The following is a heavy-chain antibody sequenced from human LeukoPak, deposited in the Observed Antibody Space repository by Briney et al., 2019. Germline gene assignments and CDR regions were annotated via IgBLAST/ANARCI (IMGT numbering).Heavy chain of an antibody. V-gene: IGHV1-8*03. J-gene: IGHJ3*02. CDR1: GYTFTSYD. CDR3: ARVCSTSCYYAFDI. D-gene: IGHD2-2*01. CDR2: MNPNSGNT. Sequence: ASVTVSCKASGYTFTSYDINWVRQATGQGLEWMGWMNPNSGNTGYAQKFQGRVTTTRNTSISTAYMELSSLRSEDTAVYYCARVCSTSCYYAFDIWGQGTMVTVSS.